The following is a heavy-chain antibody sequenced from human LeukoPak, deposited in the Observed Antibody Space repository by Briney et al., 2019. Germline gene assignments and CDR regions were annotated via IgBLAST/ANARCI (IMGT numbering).Heavy chain of an antibody. CDR3: TTSLSGYDFLFDY. Sequence: PGGSLRLFCAASGFTFSNAWMSWVRQAPGKGLEWVGRIKSKTDGGTTDYAAPVNDRLTISRDDSKNTLYLQMNSLKTEDTAVYYCTTSLSGYDFLFDYWGQGTLVTVSS. J-gene: IGHJ4*02. CDR2: IKSKTDGGTT. CDR1: GFTFSNAW. V-gene: IGHV3-15*01. D-gene: IGHD5-12*01.